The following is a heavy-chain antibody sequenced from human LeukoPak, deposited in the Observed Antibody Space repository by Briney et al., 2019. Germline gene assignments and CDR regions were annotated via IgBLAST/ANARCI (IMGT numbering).Heavy chain of an antibody. J-gene: IGHJ6*04. CDR2: ISSSGSTI. Sequence: GGSLRLSCAASGFTFSVYAMSWVRQAPGKGLEWVSYISSSGSTIYYADSVKGRFTISRDNAKNSLYLQMNSLRAEDTAVYYCAELGITMIGGVWGKGTTVTISS. CDR3: AELGITMIGGV. D-gene: IGHD3-10*02. V-gene: IGHV3-48*03. CDR1: GFTFSVYA.